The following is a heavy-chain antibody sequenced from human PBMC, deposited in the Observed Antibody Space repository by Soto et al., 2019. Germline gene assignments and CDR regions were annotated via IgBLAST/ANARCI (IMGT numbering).Heavy chain of an antibody. CDR2: IYYSGST. V-gene: IGHV4-39*07. J-gene: IGHJ6*02. CDR3: ARDSRYDILTGYYGGMDV. CDR1: GGSISSSSYY. Sequence: PSETLSLTCTVSGGSISSSSYYWGWIRQPPVKGLEWIGSIYYSGSTYYNPSLKSRVTISVDTSKNQFSLKLTSVTAADTAVYYCARDSRYDILTGYYGGMDVWGQGTTVTVSS. D-gene: IGHD3-9*01.